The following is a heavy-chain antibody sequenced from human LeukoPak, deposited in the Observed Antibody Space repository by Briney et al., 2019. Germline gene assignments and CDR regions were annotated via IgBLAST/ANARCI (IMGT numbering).Heavy chain of an antibody. CDR3: ARDRLGGRMERWLQLGDAFDI. Sequence: PGGSLRLSCAASGFTFSSYGMHWVRQAPGKGLEWVAFIRYDGSNKYYADSVKGRFTISRDNSKNTLYLQMNSLRAEDTAVYYCARDRLGGRMERWLQLGDAFDIWGQGTMVTVSS. CDR1: GFTFSSYG. J-gene: IGHJ3*02. V-gene: IGHV3-30*02. CDR2: IRYDGSNK. D-gene: IGHD5-24*01.